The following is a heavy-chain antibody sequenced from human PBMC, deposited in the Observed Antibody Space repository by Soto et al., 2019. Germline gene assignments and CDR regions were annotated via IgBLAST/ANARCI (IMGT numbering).Heavy chain of an antibody. CDR2: LYSGST. CDR3: ARRGSGHTFDY. V-gene: IGHV4-39*02. CDR1: GASITRGGFH. J-gene: IGHJ4*02. D-gene: IGHD3-10*01. Sequence: QLQLQESGPGLVKPSETLSLTCAVTGASITRGGFHWGWIRQSPGQGLEWIGSLYSGSTYYNPSLKSRVTISADTSNNDFSLRLTSVTAADTAVYYCARRGSGHTFDYWGQGTLVTVSS.